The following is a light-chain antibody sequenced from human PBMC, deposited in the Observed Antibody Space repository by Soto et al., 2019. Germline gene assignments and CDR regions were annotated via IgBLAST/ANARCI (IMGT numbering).Light chain of an antibody. CDR1: QSIHSW. Sequence: DFQMTQSPSTLSASVGDRVTITCRASQSIHSWLAWYQQKPGTTPKLLIYRASTLQSGVPSRFAGSGSGTESTLTINNLQPDDYASYFCQQYNAHPYTFGQGTKLEIK. J-gene: IGKJ2*01. CDR2: RAS. V-gene: IGKV1-5*03. CDR3: QQYNAHPYT.